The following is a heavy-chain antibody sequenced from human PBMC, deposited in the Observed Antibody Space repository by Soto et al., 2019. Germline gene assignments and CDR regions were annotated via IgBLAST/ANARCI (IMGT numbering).Heavy chain of an antibody. J-gene: IGHJ4*02. V-gene: IGHV4-39*01. CDR3: ARSLITIVPESD. D-gene: IGHD2-21*01. CDR1: GGSISSSSYY. Sequence: QLQLQESGPGLVKPSETLSLTCTVSGGSISSSSYYWGWIRQPPGKGLEWIGSIYYSGSTYYNPSRKRRVTISADPSKNHFPLNLSSVTASDTAVYYCARSLITIVPESDWRQGTLVTVSS. CDR2: IYYSGST.